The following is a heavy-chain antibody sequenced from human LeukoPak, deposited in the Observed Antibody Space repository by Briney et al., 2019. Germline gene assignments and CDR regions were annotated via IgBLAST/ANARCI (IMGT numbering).Heavy chain of an antibody. J-gene: IGHJ4*02. V-gene: IGHV3-15*01. Sequence: GGSLRLSCAASGFSISNDGMSWVRQAPGKGLEWVGRVKSRGAGETTDYAAPVKGRFTISRDDSKNTLYLQMNSLKTEDTAVYYCTLIQGWGSGSYYLDYWGQGTLVTVSS. CDR2: VKSRGAGETT. D-gene: IGHD3-10*01. CDR3: TLIQGWGSGSYYLDY. CDR1: GFSISNDG.